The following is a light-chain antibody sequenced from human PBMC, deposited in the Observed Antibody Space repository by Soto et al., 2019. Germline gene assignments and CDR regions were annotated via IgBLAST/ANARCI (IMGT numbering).Light chain of an antibody. Sequence: SYELTQPPSESVAPGETASISWGGDRIGRKSVHWYQQKPGQAPVLVMYYDNDRPSEIPERFSGFNSGNTATLDISGVEAGDEADYYCQVWDTSSDHYVFGPGTKLTVL. V-gene: IGLV3-21*04. CDR3: QVWDTSSDHYV. J-gene: IGLJ1*01. CDR2: YDN. CDR1: RIGRKS.